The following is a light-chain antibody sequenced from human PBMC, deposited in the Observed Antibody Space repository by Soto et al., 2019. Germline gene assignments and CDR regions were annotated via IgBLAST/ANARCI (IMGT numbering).Light chain of an antibody. CDR1: RSIISY. Sequence: ELTQSPATLSLSPGERATLSCRASRSIISYLAWYQQTPGQAPRLLIYDASNRATGIPARFSGSGSGTYFTLTISSLEPEDSAVYYCQQRSNWPPALTFGGGTKVEIK. V-gene: IGKV3-11*01. CDR2: DAS. J-gene: IGKJ4*01. CDR3: QQRSNWPPALT.